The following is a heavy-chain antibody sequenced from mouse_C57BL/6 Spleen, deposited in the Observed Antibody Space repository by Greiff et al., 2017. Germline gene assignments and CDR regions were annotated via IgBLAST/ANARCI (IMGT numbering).Heavy chain of an antibody. CDR2: INPNNGGT. CDR3: ARGYNPERYFDV. CDR1: GYTFTDYY. D-gene: IGHD6-1*01. V-gene: IGHV1-26*01. J-gene: IGHJ1*03. Sequence: EVQLQQSGPELVKPGASVKISCKASGYTFTDYYMNWVKQSHGKSLEWIGDINPNNGGTSYNQKFKGKATLTVDKSSSTAYMELRSLTSEDSAVYYCARGYNPERYFDVWGTGTTVTVSS.